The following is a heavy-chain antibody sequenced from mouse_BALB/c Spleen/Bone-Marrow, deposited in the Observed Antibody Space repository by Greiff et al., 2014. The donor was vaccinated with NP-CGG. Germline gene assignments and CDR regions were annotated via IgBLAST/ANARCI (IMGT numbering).Heavy chain of an antibody. CDR1: GYTFTSYV. CDR2: INPYNDGT. CDR3: TLYLFAY. J-gene: IGHJ3*01. D-gene: IGHD1-3*01. V-gene: IGHV1-14*01. Sequence: VQLQQSGPELVKPGASVKMSCKASGYTFTSYVMHWVKQKPGQGLEWIGYINPYNDGTKYNEKFKGKATLTSDKSSSTAYMELSSLISEDSAVYYCTLYLFAYWGQGTLVTVSA.